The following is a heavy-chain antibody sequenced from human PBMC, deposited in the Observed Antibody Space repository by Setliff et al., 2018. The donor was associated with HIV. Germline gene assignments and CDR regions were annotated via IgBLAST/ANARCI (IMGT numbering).Heavy chain of an antibody. CDR2: VSQSGST. J-gene: IGHJ5*02. Sequence: SETLSLTCSVSGVSINRTDHYWGWIRQPPGKRLEWIGSVSQSGSTYYNPSLKSRITISVGRSKNLFSLKLISVTAADQGVYYCARVPVAGANWFDPWGLGTLVTVSS. CDR3: ARVPVAGANWFDP. CDR1: GVSINRTDHY. D-gene: IGHD2-21*01. V-gene: IGHV4-39*01.